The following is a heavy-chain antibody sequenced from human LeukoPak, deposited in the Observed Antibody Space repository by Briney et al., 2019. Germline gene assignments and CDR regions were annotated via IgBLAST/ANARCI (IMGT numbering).Heavy chain of an antibody. CDR1: GGSISSSSYY. D-gene: IGHD6-6*01. Sequence: SETLSLTCTVSGGSISSSSYYWGWIRQPPGTGLEWIGSIYYSGSTYYNPSLKSRVTISVDTSKNQFSLKLSSVTAADTAVYYCARPARRVFDPWGQGTLVTVSS. V-gene: IGHV4-39*01. J-gene: IGHJ5*02. CDR2: IYYSGST. CDR3: ARPARRVFDP.